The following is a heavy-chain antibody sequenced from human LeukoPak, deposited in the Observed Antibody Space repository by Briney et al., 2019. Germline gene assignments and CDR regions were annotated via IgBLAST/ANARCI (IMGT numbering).Heavy chain of an antibody. CDR3: AKLLNYDFWSGYPNGNWFDP. Sequence: GGSLRLSCAASGFTFSSYAMSWVRQAPGKGLEWGSAISGSGGSTYYADSVKGRFTISRDNSKNTLYLQMNSLRAEDTAVYYCAKLLNYDFWSGYPNGNWFDPWGQGTLVTVSS. V-gene: IGHV3-23*01. CDR2: ISGSGGST. J-gene: IGHJ5*02. CDR1: GFTFSSYA. D-gene: IGHD3-3*01.